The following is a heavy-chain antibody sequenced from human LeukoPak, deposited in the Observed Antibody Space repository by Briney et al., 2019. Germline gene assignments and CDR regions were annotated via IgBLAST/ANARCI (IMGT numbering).Heavy chain of an antibody. V-gene: IGHV3-53*01. CDR1: GFPVRNHS. D-gene: IGHD2-15*01. CDR2: FYSGGNK. CDR3: ARRAGEYSHPYDC. J-gene: IGHJ4*02. Sequence: GGSLKPSRTVSGFPVRNHSWSWVRQAPGKGPGWVSFFYSGGNKQFPDSVKGRFTISRDNSKNTLYLQMNSLRAEDTAIYYCARRAGEYSHPYDCWGQGTLVSVSS.